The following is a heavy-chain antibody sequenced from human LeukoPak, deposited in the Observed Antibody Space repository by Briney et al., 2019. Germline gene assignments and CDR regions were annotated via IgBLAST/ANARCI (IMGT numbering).Heavy chain of an antibody. Sequence: PGGSLRLSCAASGLAFNNAWMTWVRQAPGKGLEWVAVISYDGSNKCYADSVKGQFTISRDNSRNTVYLQMNSLRAEDTAVYYCASSPSADCSTTTNCYGWDRWGQGTLVTVSS. CDR2: ISYDGSNK. V-gene: IGHV3-30-3*01. CDR3: ASSPSADCSTTTNCYGWDR. CDR1: GLAFNNAW. D-gene: IGHD2-2*01. J-gene: IGHJ5*02.